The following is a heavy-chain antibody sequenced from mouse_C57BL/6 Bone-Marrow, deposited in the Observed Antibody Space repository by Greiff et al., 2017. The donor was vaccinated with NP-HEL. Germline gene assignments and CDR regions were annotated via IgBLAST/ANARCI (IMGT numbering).Heavy chain of an antibody. CDR1: GYTFTSYG. V-gene: IGHV1-81*01. CDR3: ANYYGSSYGFFAY. J-gene: IGHJ3*01. CDR2: IYPRSGNT. D-gene: IGHD1-1*01. Sequence: VQLQQSGAELARPGASVKLSCKASGYTFTSYGISWVKQRTGQGLEWIGEIYPRSGNTYYNEKFKGKATLTADKSSSTAYMELRSLTSEDSAVYFCANYYGSSYGFFAYWGQGTLVTVSA.